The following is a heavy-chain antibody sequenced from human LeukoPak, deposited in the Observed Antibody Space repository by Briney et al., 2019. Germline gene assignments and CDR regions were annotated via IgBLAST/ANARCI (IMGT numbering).Heavy chain of an antibody. CDR3: ARELRAFTYYDFWSGKGYFDY. CDR2: ISAYNGNT. Sequence: ASVKVSCKASGYTFTSYGISWVRQAPGQGLEWMGWISAYNGNTNYAQKFQGRVTITADKSTSTAYMELSRLRSDDTAVYYCARELRAFTYYDFWSGKGYFDYWGQGTLVTVSS. J-gene: IGHJ4*02. V-gene: IGHV1-18*01. CDR1: GYTFTSYG. D-gene: IGHD3-3*01.